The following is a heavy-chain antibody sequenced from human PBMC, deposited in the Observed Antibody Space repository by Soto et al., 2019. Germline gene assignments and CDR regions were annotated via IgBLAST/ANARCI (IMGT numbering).Heavy chain of an antibody. CDR3: ARLAWEEWLLSENWFDP. V-gene: IGHV1-8*01. Sequence: ASVKVSCKASGYTFTSYDINWVRQATGQGLEWMGWMNPNSGNTGYAQKFQGRVTMTRNTSISTAYMELSSLRSEDTAVYYCARLAWEEWLLSENWFDPWGQGTLVTVSS. J-gene: IGHJ5*02. CDR2: MNPNSGNT. D-gene: IGHD3-3*01. CDR1: GYTFTSYD.